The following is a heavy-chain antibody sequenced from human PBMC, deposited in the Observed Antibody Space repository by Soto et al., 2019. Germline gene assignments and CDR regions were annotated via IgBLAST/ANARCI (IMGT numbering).Heavy chain of an antibody. CDR3: AKEADTAMVCDI. V-gene: IGHV3-30*18. CDR1: GFTFRSYV. CDR2: ISYDGSNK. D-gene: IGHD5-18*01. J-gene: IGHJ3*02. Sequence: QVPLVESGGGVVQPGRSLRVSCAASGFTFRSYVIHWVRQAPGKGLEWVAVISYDGSNKYYADSVKGRFTISRDNSKNTVYLQMNSLRAEDTAVYYCAKEADTAMVCDIWGQGTMVTVSS.